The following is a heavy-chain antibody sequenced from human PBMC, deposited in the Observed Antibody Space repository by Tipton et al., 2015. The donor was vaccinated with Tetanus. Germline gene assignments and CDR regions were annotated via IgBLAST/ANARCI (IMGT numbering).Heavy chain of an antibody. CDR2: VFYRGST. V-gene: IGHV4-61*01. D-gene: IGHD6-13*01. CDR3: ARGFGSNWYYFDY. Sequence: TLSLTCTVSGGSISSGSSYWSWVRQPPGKKLEWLGYVFYRGSTNYNPSFKSRTTISVDTSKNQFSLKLHSVSAADTAVYFCARGFGSNWYYFDYWGQGTLVTVSS. CDR1: GGSISSGSSY. J-gene: IGHJ4*02.